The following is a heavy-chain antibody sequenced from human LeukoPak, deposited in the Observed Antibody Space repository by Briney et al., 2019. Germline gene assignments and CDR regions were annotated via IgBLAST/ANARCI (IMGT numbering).Heavy chain of an antibody. D-gene: IGHD2-2*01. V-gene: IGHV3-48*01. CDR2: ISSSSSTI. CDR3: ARPGRGFCTSCSFDY. CDR1: GFTISSYW. J-gene: IGHJ4*02. Sequence: GGSLRLSCAASGFTISSYWMNWVRQAPGRGLEWVSYISSSSSTIYYADSVKGRFTISRDNAKNSLYLQMNSLRAEDTAVYCCARPGRGFCTSCSFDYWGQGTLVTVSS.